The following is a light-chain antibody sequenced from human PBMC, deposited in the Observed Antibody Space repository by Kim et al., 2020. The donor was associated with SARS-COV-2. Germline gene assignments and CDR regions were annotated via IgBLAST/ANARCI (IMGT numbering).Light chain of an antibody. CDR3: QAWDSSLVV. CDR2: QDS. Sequence: VSPGQTASITCSGDKLGHKYACWYQQKPGQSPVLVIYQDSKRPSGIPERFSGSNSGNTATLTISGTQAMDEADYYCQAWDSSLVVFGGGTQLTVL. V-gene: IGLV3-1*01. J-gene: IGLJ2*01. CDR1: KLGHKY.